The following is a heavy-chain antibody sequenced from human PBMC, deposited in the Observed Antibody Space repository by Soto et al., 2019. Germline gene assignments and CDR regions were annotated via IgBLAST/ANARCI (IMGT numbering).Heavy chain of an antibody. D-gene: IGHD2-15*01. CDR3: PRGPDAAMVGKQQVKQTQEYCSGGSCYTRLDYYYYYYMDV. V-gene: IGHV3-66*01. CDR1: GFTVSSNY. J-gene: IGHJ6*03. Sequence: GGSLRLSCAASGFTVSSNYMSWVRQAPGKGLEWVSVIYSGGSTYYADSVKGRFTISRDNSKNTLYLQMNSLRAEDTDVYYCPRGPDAAMVGKQQVKQTQEYCSGGSCYTRLDYYYYYYMDVWGKGTTVTVSS. CDR2: IYSGGST.